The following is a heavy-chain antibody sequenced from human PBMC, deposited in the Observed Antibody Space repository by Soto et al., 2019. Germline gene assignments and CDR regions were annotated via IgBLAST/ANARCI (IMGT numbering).Heavy chain of an antibody. CDR3: ARTAAAGKYYYGVDV. V-gene: IGHV5-51*01. Sequence: PGESVKISCMGSGYKVSTWHNFTSYWIAWVRQMPGEGLEWMGIIYPGDFDTNYSPSFQGHVTISADKSISTAYLQWSSLKASDTTIYYCARTAAAGKYYYGVDVWGQGTTVTVSS. CDR2: IYPGDFDT. CDR1: GYKVSTWHNFTSYW. D-gene: IGHD6-13*01. J-gene: IGHJ6*02.